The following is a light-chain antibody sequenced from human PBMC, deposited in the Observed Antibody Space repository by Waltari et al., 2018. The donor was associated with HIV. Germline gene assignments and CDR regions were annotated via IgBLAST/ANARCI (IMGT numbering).Light chain of an antibody. J-gene: IGKJ4*01. Sequence: DIVMTQSPDSLAVSLGERATINCKSSQSVLYSSNNKNYLAWYQQKPGQPPKLLIYWASTRESGVPDRFSGSGSGTDFTLTISSLQAEDFALYYCQQYNNWPPLTFGGGTKVDIK. CDR2: WAS. CDR1: QSVLYSSNNKNY. V-gene: IGKV4-1*01. CDR3: QQYNNWPPLT.